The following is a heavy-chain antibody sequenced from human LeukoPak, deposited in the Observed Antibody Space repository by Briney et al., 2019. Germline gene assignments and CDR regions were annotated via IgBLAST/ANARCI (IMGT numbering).Heavy chain of an antibody. Sequence: GGSLRLSCAASGFTFSNYGMHWVRPAPGQGLEWGAVIPYDSSNKYYTDSVKGRFTISRDNSRNTLYLQMNSLRTEDTAVYYCAKNRIPTAITPDSWGQGTLVTVSS. J-gene: IGHJ5*01. D-gene: IGHD2-2*02. CDR1: GFTFSNYG. CDR2: IPYDSSNK. CDR3: AKNRIPTAITPDS. V-gene: IGHV3-30*18.